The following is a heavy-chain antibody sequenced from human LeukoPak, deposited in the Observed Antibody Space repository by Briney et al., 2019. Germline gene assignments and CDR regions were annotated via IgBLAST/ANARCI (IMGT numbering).Heavy chain of an antibody. D-gene: IGHD3-10*01. V-gene: IGHV3-23*01. CDR1: GFTFNKYA. Sequence: PGGSLRLSCAASGFTFNKYAMSWVRQAPGKGLEWVSAISGSDAGTYYADSVKGRFTISRDNSRNTLYLQMNSLRAEDTAVYYCARGPSPVRRHLYYYYMDVWGKGTTVTISS. CDR2: ISGSDAGT. J-gene: IGHJ6*03. CDR3: ARGPSPVRRHLYYYYMDV.